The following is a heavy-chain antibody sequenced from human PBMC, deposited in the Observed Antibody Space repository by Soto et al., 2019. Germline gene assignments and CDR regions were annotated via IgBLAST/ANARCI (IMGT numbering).Heavy chain of an antibody. V-gene: IGHV4-31*03. J-gene: IGHJ4*02. D-gene: IGHD1-26*01. CDR2: IYYSGST. CDR1: GGSISSGGYY. CDR3: ARGGSGSYSIAFDY. Sequence: QVQLQESGPGLVKPSQTLSLTCTVSGGSISSGGYYWSWIRQHPGKGLEWIGYIYYSGSTYYNPSLKSRDTITVDTSKNQYSLKLSSVTAADTAVYYWARGGSGSYSIAFDYWGQGTLVTVSS.